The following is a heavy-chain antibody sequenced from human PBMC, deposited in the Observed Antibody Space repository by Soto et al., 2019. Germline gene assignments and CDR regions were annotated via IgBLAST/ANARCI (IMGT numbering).Heavy chain of an antibody. CDR1: GYTFTSYG. D-gene: IGHD4-17*01. CDR3: ARAVTTHYYYYYMDV. Sequence: ASVKVSCKASGYTFTSYGISWVRQAPGQGLEWVGWISAYNGNTNYAQKLQGRVTMTTDTSTSTAYMELRSLRSDDTAVYYCARAVTTHYYYYYMDVWGKGTTVTVSS. CDR2: ISAYNGNT. J-gene: IGHJ6*03. V-gene: IGHV1-18*01.